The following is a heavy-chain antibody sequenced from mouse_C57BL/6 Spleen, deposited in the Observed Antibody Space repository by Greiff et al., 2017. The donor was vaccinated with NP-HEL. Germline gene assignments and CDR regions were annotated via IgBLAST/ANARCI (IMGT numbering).Heavy chain of an antibody. D-gene: IGHD4-1*01. CDR3: ARQGTGTHYFDY. V-gene: IGHV1-54*01. J-gene: IGHJ2*01. CDR1: GYAFTNYL. CDR2: INPGSGGT. Sequence: QVQLQQSGAELVRPGTSVKVSCKASGYAFTNYLIEWVKQRPGQGLEWIGVINPGSGGTNYNEKFKGKATLTADKSSSTAYMQLSSLTSEDSAVYFCARQGTGTHYFDYWGQGTTLTVSS.